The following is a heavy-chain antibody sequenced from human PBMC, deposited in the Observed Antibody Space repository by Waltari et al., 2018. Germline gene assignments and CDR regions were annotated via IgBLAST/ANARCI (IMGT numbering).Heavy chain of an antibody. J-gene: IGHJ3*02. D-gene: IGHD3-22*01. V-gene: IGHV3-23*04. CDR3: AKDRVLNYDSHDAFDI. CDR2: ISGSGGST. Sequence: EVQLVESGGGLVQPGGSLRLSCAASGFTFSSYAMSWVRQAPGKGLEWVSAISGSGGSTYYADSVKGRFTISRDNSKNTLYLQMNSLRAEDTAVYYCAKDRVLNYDSHDAFDIWGQGTMVTVSS. CDR1: GFTFSSYA.